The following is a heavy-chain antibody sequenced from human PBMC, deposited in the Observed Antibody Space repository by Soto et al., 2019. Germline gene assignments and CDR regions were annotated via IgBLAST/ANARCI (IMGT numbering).Heavy chain of an antibody. CDR2: IRSKAYGGTT. CDR3: TRDGIAAGREYYYYYYGMDV. CDR1: GFTFSSCW. D-gene: IGHD6-13*01. V-gene: IGHV3-49*04. Sequence: GGSLRLSCAASGFTFSSCWMHWVRQAPGKGLEWVGFIRSKAYGGTTEYAASVKGRFTISRDDSKSIAYLQMNSLKTEDTAVYYCTRDGIAAGREYYYYYYGMDVWGQGTTVTVSS. J-gene: IGHJ6*02.